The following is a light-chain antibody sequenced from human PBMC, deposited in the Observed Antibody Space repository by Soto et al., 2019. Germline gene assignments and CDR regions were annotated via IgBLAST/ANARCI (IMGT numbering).Light chain of an antibody. J-gene: IGKJ1*01. V-gene: IGKV1-5*03. CDR3: QQYSSYWT. Sequence: DIQMTQSPSTRSASVGDRVTITCRASQSISSWLAWYQQKPGKAPKLLIYKASSLESGVPSRFSGSGSGTEFTLTISSLQPYDFATYFCQQYSSYWTFGQGTKVEIK. CDR2: KAS. CDR1: QSISSW.